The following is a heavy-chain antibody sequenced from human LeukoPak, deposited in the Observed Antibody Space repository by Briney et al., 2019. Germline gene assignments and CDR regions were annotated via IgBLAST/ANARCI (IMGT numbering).Heavy chain of an antibody. CDR3: ARHGSGVFDY. CDR2: ISSNGGST. Sequence: PGGSLRLSCAASGFTFSSYAMHWVRQAPGKGLEYVSAISSNGGSTYYANSVKGRFTISRNNSKNTLYLQMGSLRAEDMAVYYCARHGSGVFDYWGQGTLVTVSS. J-gene: IGHJ4*02. CDR1: GFTFSSYA. V-gene: IGHV3-64*01. D-gene: IGHD3-10*01.